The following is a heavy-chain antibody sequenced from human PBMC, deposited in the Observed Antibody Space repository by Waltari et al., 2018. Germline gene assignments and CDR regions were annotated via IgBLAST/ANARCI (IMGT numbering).Heavy chain of an antibody. CDR1: GYSISSGYY. D-gene: IGHD7-27*01. CDR2: IYHSGST. CDR3: ATQLGGWTLLDY. J-gene: IGHJ4*02. V-gene: IGHV4-38-2*01. Sequence: QVQLQESGPGLVKPSETLSLTCAVSGYSISSGYYWGWIRQPPGKGLEWIGSIYHSGSTYYNPTLKRRATISVDTSKNQFSLKLSSVTDADTAVYYCATQLGGWTLLDYWGQGTLVTVSS.